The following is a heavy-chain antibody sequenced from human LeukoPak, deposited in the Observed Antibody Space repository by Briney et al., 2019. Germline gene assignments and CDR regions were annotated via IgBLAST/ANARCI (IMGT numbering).Heavy chain of an antibody. D-gene: IGHD4-17*01. CDR3: TRMTTGHDY. CDR1: GVTFDDYY. Sequence: SETLSLTCAVSGVTFDDYYWSWVRQTPGKGLEWIGEINHSGYTNDSPSLKSRVTLSIDTSRKQFSLNLRSATVADAGIYYCTRMTTGHDYWGQGTLVTVSS. V-gene: IGHV4-34*01. J-gene: IGHJ4*02. CDR2: INHSGYT.